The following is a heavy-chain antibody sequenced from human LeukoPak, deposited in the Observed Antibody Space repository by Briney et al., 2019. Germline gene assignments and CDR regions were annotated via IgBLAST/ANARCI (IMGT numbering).Heavy chain of an antibody. V-gene: IGHV4-34*01. CDR2: INHSGST. CDR1: GGSVSGYF. D-gene: IGHD3-10*01. J-gene: IGHJ5*01. Sequence: SVPLSLTCAVYGGSVSGYFWSWIRQPPGKGLEWIGEINHSGSTNYNLSLTSRVTISLDTSTTQFSLKLSSVTAANTAVYYCANRNYYSLESLLGFDPLSQVTLVTV. CDR3: ANRNYYSLESLLGFDP.